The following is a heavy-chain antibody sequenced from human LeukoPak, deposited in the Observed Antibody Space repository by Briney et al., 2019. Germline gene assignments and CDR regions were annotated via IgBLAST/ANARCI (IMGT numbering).Heavy chain of an antibody. Sequence: GRSLRLSCAASGFTFSDYPMHWARQAPGKGLEWVAITSYDGSNNYYADSVKGRFTISRDNSKNTLYLQVNSLRPEDTAVYYCVRGVSSAWSTFDYWGQGTLVTVSS. V-gene: IGHV3-30-3*01. J-gene: IGHJ4*02. CDR1: GFTFSDYP. CDR2: TSYDGSNN. CDR3: VRGVSSAWSTFDY. D-gene: IGHD6-19*01.